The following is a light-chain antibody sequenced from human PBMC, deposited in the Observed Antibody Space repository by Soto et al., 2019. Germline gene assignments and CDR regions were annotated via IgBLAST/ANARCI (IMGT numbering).Light chain of an antibody. V-gene: IGKV3-20*01. CDR1: QTVNSNY. CDR2: GTT. Sequence: EIVLTQSPGTLSLSPGETATLSCRASQTVNSNYLAWYQHKPGQAPRLLIYGTTSRATGVPDRFSGGGSGTAFTLTISGLDPEYFALYYCQRYGSSPPTFGGGTKVEIK. CDR3: QRYGSSPPT. J-gene: IGKJ4*01.